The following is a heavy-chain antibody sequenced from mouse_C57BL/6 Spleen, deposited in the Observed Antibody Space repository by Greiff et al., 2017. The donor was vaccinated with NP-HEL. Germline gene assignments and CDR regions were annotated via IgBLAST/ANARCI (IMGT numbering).Heavy chain of an antibody. CDR1: GYTFTDYY. Sequence: EVQLQQSGPELVKPGASVKISCKASGYTFTDYYMNWVKQSHGKSLEWIGDINPNNGGTSYNQKFKGKATLTVDKSSSTAYMELRSLTSEDSAVYYCAREWGGSMDYWGQGTSVTVSS. CDR3: AREWGGSMDY. CDR2: INPNNGGT. J-gene: IGHJ4*01. V-gene: IGHV1-26*01.